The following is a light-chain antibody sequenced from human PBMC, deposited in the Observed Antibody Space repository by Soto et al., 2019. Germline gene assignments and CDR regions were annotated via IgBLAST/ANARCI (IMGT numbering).Light chain of an antibody. V-gene: IGKV1-6*01. CDR2: AAS. Sequence: ALQMTQSPSYLSASVGDRVTSTCRASQGIGNDLGWYQQKPGKAPKLLIYAASTLQSGVPSRFSGGGSGTDFTLTISSLQPEDFATYYCLQDYNYPRTFGQGTKVEMK. CDR1: QGIGND. CDR3: LQDYNYPRT. J-gene: IGKJ1*01.